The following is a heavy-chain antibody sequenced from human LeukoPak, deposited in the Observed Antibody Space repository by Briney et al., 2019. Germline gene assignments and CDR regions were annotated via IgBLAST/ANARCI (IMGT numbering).Heavy chain of an antibody. V-gene: IGHV3-30*03. Sequence: GGSLRLSCAASGFTISSYGMHWVRQAPGKGLEWVAVISYDGSNKYYADSVKGRFTISRDNSKNTLYLQMNSLRAEDTAVYYGVVVTASFDYWGQGTLVTVSS. CDR2: ISYDGSNK. J-gene: IGHJ4*02. CDR1: GFTISSYG. CDR3: VVVTASFDY. D-gene: IGHD2-21*02.